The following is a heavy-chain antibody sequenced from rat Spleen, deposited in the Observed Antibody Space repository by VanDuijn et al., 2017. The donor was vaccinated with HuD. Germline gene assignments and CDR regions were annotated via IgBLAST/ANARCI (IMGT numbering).Heavy chain of an antibody. V-gene: IGHV5S13*01. J-gene: IGHJ4*01. CDR3: VRHGRGKISYYYVLDA. CDR1: GFTLSNYG. CDR2: ISTGGDNT. D-gene: IGHD4-5*01. Sequence: EVQLVESGGGLVQPGRSLKLSCTASGFTLSNYGMAWVCQTPTRGLEWVAYISTGGDNTYYRDSVRDRFTISRDNAKSTLYLQMDSLKSEDTATYYCVRHGRGKISYYYVLDAWGQGASVTVSS.